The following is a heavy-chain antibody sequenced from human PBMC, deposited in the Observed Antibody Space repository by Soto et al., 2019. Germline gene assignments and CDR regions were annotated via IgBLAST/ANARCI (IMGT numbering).Heavy chain of an antibody. CDR2: INSAGSIT. J-gene: IGHJ4*02. V-gene: IGHV3-74*01. Sequence: EVQLVESGGGLVQPGGSLRLSCAASGFTFSSYWMHWVRQAPGKGLVWVSRINSAGSITSYADSVKGRFTLSRDNAKNVLQLPMNGPRAGGTAVLYCTVAVVVPTAIGGGGEGALVSVS. D-gene: IGHD3-3*01. CDR3: TVAVVVPTAIGG. CDR1: GFTFSSYW.